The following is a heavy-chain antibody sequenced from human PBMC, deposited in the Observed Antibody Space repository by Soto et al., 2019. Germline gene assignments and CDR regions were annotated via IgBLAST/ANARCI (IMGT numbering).Heavy chain of an antibody. CDR3: ARDSTGGPHYFHY. Sequence: GGSLRLSCAASGFRFNDFYMSWIRQAPGKGLEWVSYISGSTTYTNYADSVKGRFTISRDSAKNSLYLQMNSLRAEDTAVYYCARDSTGGPHYFHYWGQGTLVTVSS. D-gene: IGHD2-8*02. V-gene: IGHV3-11*06. J-gene: IGHJ4*02. CDR1: GFRFNDFY. CDR2: ISGSTTYT.